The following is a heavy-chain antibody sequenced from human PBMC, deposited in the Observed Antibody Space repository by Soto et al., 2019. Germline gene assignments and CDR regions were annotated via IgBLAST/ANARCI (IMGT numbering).Heavy chain of an antibody. CDR1: GYTFTSYA. CDR2: INAGNGNT. Sequence: ASVKVSCKASGYTFTSYAMHWVRQAPGQRLEWMGWINAGNGNTKYSQKFQGRVTITRDTSASTAYMELSSLRSEDTAVYYCARDPAASGGMDVWGQGTTVTVSS. J-gene: IGHJ6*02. D-gene: IGHD6-13*01. V-gene: IGHV1-3*01. CDR3: ARDPAASGGMDV.